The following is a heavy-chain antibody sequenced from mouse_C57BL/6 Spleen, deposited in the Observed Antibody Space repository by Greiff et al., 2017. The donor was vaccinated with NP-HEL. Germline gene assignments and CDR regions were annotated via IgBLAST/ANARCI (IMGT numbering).Heavy chain of an antibody. Sequence: VQLQQPGAELVRPGSSVKLSCKASGYTFTSYWMHWVKQRPIQGLEWIGNIDPSDSATHYNQKFKDKATLTVDKSSSTAYMQLSSLTSEDSAVYYCARSAATWFAYWGQGTLVTVSA. D-gene: IGHD1-1*01. V-gene: IGHV1-52*01. J-gene: IGHJ3*01. CDR1: GYTFTSYW. CDR3: ARSAATWFAY. CDR2: IDPSDSAT.